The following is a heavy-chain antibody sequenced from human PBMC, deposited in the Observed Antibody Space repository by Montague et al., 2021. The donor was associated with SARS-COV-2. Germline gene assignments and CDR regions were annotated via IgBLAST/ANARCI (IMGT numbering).Heavy chain of an antibody. CDR3: AKGRTIIINSPFDY. Sequence: SLRLSCAASGFTISNYVLHWVRQAPGKGLEWVALLSYDERNQYYADSVKGRFTITRDNSKTTLYPQMNSLTIDDTAVYYCAKGRTIIINSPFDYWGQGTPVTVSS. CDR2: LSYDERNQ. V-gene: IGHV3-30*04. D-gene: IGHD4-23*01. CDR1: GFTISNYV. J-gene: IGHJ4*02.